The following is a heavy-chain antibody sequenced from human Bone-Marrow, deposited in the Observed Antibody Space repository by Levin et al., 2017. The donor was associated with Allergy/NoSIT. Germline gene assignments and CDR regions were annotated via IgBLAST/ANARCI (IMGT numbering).Heavy chain of an antibody. Sequence: GGSLRLSCVASGVTFSSFGMHWVRQAPGKGLEWVAVISFDGSNKYYSDSVKGRFTISRDNSKNTLYLQMGSLRAEDTALYYCAKDRDFAVVVTGYYGMDVWGQGTTVTVSS. CDR1: GVTFSSFG. CDR2: ISFDGSNK. J-gene: IGHJ6*02. V-gene: IGHV3-30*18. D-gene: IGHD2-21*02. CDR3: AKDRDFAVVVTGYYGMDV.